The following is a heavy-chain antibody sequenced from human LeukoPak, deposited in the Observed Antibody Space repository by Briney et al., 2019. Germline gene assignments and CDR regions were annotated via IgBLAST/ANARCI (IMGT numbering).Heavy chain of an antibody. D-gene: IGHD4-11*01. J-gene: IGHJ4*02. CDR3: ARAYRSYFDY. CDR1: GFTFSSYS. V-gene: IGHV3-48*01. CDR2: ISSSSSAI. Sequence: GGSLRLSCAASGFTFSSYSMNWVRQAPGKGLEWVSYISSSSSAIYYADSVKGRFTISRDSAKNSLYLQMNSLRAEDTAVYYCARAYRSYFDYWGQGTLVTVSS.